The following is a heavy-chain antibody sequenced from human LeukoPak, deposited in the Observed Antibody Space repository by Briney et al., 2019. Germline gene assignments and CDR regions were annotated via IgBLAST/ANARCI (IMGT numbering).Heavy chain of an antibody. Sequence: GGSLRLSCAASGFTLNNAWMSWVRQAPGKGLEWLGRIKRETDGGTIDYAAPVKGRFTVSRDDSRNTLYLQMDSLKIEDTAVYYCTTDRYYDNSELQFQHWGQGTLVTVSS. CDR3: TTDRYYDNSELQFQH. D-gene: IGHD3-22*01. V-gene: IGHV3-15*01. CDR2: IKRETDGGTI. J-gene: IGHJ1*01. CDR1: GFTLNNAW.